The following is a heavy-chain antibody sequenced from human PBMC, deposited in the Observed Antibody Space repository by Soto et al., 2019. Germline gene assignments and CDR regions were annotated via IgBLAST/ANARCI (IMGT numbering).Heavy chain of an antibody. J-gene: IGHJ4*02. D-gene: IGHD6-19*01. V-gene: IGHV4-34*01. CDR1: GGSFSGYY. CDR2: INHSGST. CDR3: ATSFAAGTWFDY. Sequence: QVQLQQWGAGLLKPSETLSLTCAVYGGSFSGYYWSWNRQPPGKGLEWIGEINHSGSTNYNPSLKSRVTISVDTSKNQFSLKLSSVTAADTAVYYCATSFAAGTWFDYWGQGTLVTVSS.